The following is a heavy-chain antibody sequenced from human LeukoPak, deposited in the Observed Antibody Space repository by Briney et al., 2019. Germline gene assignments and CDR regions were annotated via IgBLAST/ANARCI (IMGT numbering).Heavy chain of an antibody. Sequence: ASLRLSCAASGFPFSNYAMSWVRQAPGKGLEWVSAITGSGGNTYYADSVKGRFTISRDNSKSTVFLQMNSLRAEDTAVYYCAKWGDYDVLTGYYVSDYWGQGTLVTVSS. D-gene: IGHD3-9*01. CDR1: GFPFSNYA. CDR3: AKWGDYDVLTGYYVSDY. CDR2: ITGSGGNT. V-gene: IGHV3-23*01. J-gene: IGHJ4*02.